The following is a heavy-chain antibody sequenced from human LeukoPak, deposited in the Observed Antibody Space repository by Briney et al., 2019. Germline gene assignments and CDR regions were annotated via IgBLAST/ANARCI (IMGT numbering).Heavy chain of an antibody. Sequence: GASVKVSCKASGYTFTSYYMHWVRQAPGQGLEWMGIINPSGGSTSYAPKFQRRVTMTRDTSTSTVYMELSSLRSEDTAVYYCAREVATNHFDYWGQGTLVTVSS. CDR3: AREVATNHFDY. V-gene: IGHV1-46*01. CDR1: GYTFTSYY. J-gene: IGHJ4*02. CDR2: INPSGGST. D-gene: IGHD5-12*01.